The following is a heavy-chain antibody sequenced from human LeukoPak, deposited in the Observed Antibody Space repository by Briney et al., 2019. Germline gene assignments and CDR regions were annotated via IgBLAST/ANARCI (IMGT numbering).Heavy chain of an antibody. Sequence: GESLKISCKGSGHNFTTYWIGWVRQMPGKGLEWMGVIYPDDSETKYNPSFQGQVTMSADKSINTAYLQWDRLKASDTAIYYCTSRRGPYYFYMDVWGKGTTVTVSS. CDR1: GHNFTTYW. CDR2: IYPDDSET. D-gene: IGHD3-10*01. J-gene: IGHJ6*03. V-gene: IGHV5-51*01. CDR3: TSRRGPYYFYMDV.